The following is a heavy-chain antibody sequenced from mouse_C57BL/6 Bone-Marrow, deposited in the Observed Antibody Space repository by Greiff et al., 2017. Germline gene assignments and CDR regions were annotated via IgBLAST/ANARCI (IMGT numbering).Heavy chain of an antibody. Sequence: QVQLQQPGAELVKPGASVKLSCKASGYTFTSYWLHWVKQRSGQGLEWIGMIHPNSGSTNYNEKFKSKATLTVDKSSSTAYMQLSSLTSEDSAVYYWARSGRNYFDYWGQGTTLTVSA. CDR1: GYTFTSYW. V-gene: IGHV1-64*01. CDR2: IHPNSGST. CDR3: ARSGRNYFDY. J-gene: IGHJ2*01. D-gene: IGHD3-2*02.